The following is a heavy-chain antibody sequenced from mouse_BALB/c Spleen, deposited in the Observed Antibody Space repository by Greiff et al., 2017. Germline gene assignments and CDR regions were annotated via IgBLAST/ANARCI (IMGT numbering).Heavy chain of an antibody. V-gene: IGHV3-2*02. CDR2: ISYSGST. CDR1: GYSITSDYA. J-gene: IGHJ3*01. Sequence: EVMLVESGPGLVKPSQSLSLTCTVTGYSITSDYAWNWIRQFPGNKLEWMGYISYSGSTSYNPSLKSRISITRDTSKNQFFLQLNSVTTEDTATYYCATYGSDAYWGQGTLVTVSA. D-gene: IGHD1-1*01. CDR3: ATYGSDAY.